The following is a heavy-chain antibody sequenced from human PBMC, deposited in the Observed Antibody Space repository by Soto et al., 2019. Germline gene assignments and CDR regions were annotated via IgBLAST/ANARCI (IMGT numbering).Heavy chain of an antibody. D-gene: IGHD1-7*01. V-gene: IGHV4-4*07. CDR3: ARVSGTGTTLMGWFDP. CDR1: GGSISSYY. CDR2: IYTSGST. Sequence: SETLSRTXTVSGGSISSYYWSWIRQPAGKGMEWIGRIYTSGSTNYNPSLKSRVTMSVGTSKNQFSLKLSSVTAADTAVYYCARVSGTGTTLMGWFDPWGQGTLVTVSS. J-gene: IGHJ5*02.